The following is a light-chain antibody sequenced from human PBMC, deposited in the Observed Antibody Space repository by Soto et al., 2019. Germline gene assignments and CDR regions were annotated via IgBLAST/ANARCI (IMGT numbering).Light chain of an antibody. J-gene: IGKJ4*01. V-gene: IGKV1-12*02. CDR3: QQANRFPS. CDR2: GAS. CDR1: QDISTW. Sequence: DIQMTQSPSSVSASVGDRVTITCRASQDISTWLAWYHQKPGKAPKLLIYGASTLQSGVPSRFSGSGSGTDFTLTIGSLQPEDFATYYCQQANRFPSFGGGTKVEIK.